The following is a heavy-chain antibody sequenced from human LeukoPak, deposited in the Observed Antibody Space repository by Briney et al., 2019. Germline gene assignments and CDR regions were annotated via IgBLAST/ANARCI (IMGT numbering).Heavy chain of an antibody. CDR2: IYYSGST. CDR1: GGSISSYSYY. J-gene: IGHJ3*02. CDR3: ARTSIAARRANAFDI. D-gene: IGHD6-6*01. Sequence: SETLSLTCTVSGGSISSYSYYWGWIRQPPGKGLEWIGSIYYSGSTYNNPSLKSRVTMSVDTSKNQFSLKLSSVTAADTAVYYCARTSIAARRANAFDIWGQGTMVTVSS. V-gene: IGHV4-39*07.